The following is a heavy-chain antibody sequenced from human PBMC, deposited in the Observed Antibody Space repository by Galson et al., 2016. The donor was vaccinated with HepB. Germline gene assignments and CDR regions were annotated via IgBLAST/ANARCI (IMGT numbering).Heavy chain of an antibody. Sequence: SLRLSCAASGFTFSSYWMHWVRQAPGKGLVWVSRINSDGSNTACADSVKGRFTISRDNAKNTLYLQMNSLRGEDTAVDYCARGPYGDYVIDYWGQGTLVTVSS. V-gene: IGHV3-74*01. CDR3: ARGPYGDYVIDY. CDR2: INSDGSNT. D-gene: IGHD4-17*01. CDR1: GFTFSSYW. J-gene: IGHJ4*02.